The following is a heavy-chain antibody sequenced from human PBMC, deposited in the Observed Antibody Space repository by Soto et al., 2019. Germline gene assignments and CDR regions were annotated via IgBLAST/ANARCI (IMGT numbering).Heavy chain of an antibody. Sequence: GASVKVSCKASGGTFSSYAISWVRQAPGQGLEWMGGIIPIFGTANYAQKFQGRVTITADESTSTAYMELSSLRSEDTAVYYCARDTGSLDAFDIWGQGTMVTVSS. D-gene: IGHD3-10*01. CDR2: IIPIFGTA. V-gene: IGHV1-69*13. CDR3: ARDTGSLDAFDI. CDR1: GGTFSSYA. J-gene: IGHJ3*02.